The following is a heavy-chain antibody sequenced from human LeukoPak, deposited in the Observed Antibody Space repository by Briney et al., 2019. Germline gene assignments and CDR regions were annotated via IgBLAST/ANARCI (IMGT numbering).Heavy chain of an antibody. D-gene: IGHD2-15*01. CDR3: ARSRRGGSYYFDY. CDR1: GYTFTGYY. Sequence: ASVKVSCKASGYTFTGYYMHWVRQAPGXXXEWMGWINPNSGGTNYAQKFQGRVTMTRDTSISTAYMELSRLRSDDTAVYYCARSRRGGSYYFDYWGQGTLVTVSS. J-gene: IGHJ4*02. CDR2: INPNSGGT. V-gene: IGHV1-2*02.